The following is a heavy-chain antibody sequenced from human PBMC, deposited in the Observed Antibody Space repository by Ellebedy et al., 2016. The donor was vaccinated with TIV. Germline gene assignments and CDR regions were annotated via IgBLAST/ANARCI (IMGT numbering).Heavy chain of an antibody. D-gene: IGHD3-10*01. CDR3: ARGARSVYYYGSGSYLIYFDY. CDR1: GGSFSGYY. Sequence: MPSETLSLTCAVYGGSFSGYYWSWIRQPPGKGLEWIGKINHSGSTNSNPSLKSRVTISVDTSKNQFSLKLSSVTAADTAVYYCARGARSVYYYGSGSYLIYFDYWGQGTLVTVSS. J-gene: IGHJ4*02. V-gene: IGHV4-34*01. CDR2: INHSGST.